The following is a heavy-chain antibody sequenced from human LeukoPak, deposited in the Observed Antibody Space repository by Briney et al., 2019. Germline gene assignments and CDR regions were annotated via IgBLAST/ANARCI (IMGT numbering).Heavy chain of an antibody. CDR1: GFSFSSYG. Sequence: GGSLRLSCAASGFSFSSYGLHWVRQAPGKGLEWVAVIGYDGSNKYDADSVKGRFTISRDNSKNMMYLQMNSLRAEDTAVYYCARDRFMVRGVMVGTFDLWGQGTMVTVSS. J-gene: IGHJ3*01. CDR3: ARDRFMVRGVMVGTFDL. CDR2: IGYDGSNK. D-gene: IGHD3-10*01. V-gene: IGHV3-33*01.